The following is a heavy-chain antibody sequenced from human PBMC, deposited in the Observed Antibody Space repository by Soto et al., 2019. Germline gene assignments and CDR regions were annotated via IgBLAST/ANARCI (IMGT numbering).Heavy chain of an antibody. V-gene: IGHV4-4*02. Sequence: QVQLQESGPGLVKPSGTLSLTCAVSGGSISSSNWWSWVRQPPGKGLEWIGEIYHSGSTNYNPSLKSRVTISVDKSKNQFSLKLSSVTAADTAVYYCASRYSGYDYLRVSDDNWFDPWGQGTLVTVSS. J-gene: IGHJ5*02. D-gene: IGHD5-12*01. CDR1: GGSISSSNW. CDR2: IYHSGST. CDR3: ASRYSGYDYLRVSDDNWFDP.